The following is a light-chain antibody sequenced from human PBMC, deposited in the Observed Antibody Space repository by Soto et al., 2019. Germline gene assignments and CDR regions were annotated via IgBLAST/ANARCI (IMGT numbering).Light chain of an antibody. CDR1: QTVSRDY. Sequence: EVVLSQSPGTLSLSPGERATLSCGASQTVSRDYLAWYQQKPGLAPRLLIYDASTRATGIPDRFRGSGSGTDFTLTISRLEPEDSAAYYCHHYGDSPRGTFGGGTKLEIK. CDR2: DAS. V-gene: IGKV3D-20*01. CDR3: HHYGDSPRGT. J-gene: IGKJ4*01.